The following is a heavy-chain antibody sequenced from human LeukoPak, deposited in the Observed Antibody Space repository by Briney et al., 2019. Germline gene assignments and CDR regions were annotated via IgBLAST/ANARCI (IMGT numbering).Heavy chain of an antibody. V-gene: IGHV4-31*03. Sequence: PSETLSLTCTVSGGSVTSGGYYLSWVRQHPVKGLEWIGYIYPNGRTYYNATLRSRVTISLDTSKNQFSLKLTSVTAADSAVYYCERTCRDGFKCPAFDIWGQGTVVSVSS. CDR2: IYPNGRT. CDR3: ERTCRDGFKCPAFDI. J-gene: IGHJ3*02. D-gene: IGHD5-24*01. CDR1: GGSVTSGGYY.